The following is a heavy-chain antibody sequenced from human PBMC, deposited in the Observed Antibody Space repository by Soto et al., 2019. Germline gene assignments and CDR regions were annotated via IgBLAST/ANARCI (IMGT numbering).Heavy chain of an antibody. V-gene: IGHV3-23*01. CDR3: AKERTTARKRGDSSDAFDI. CDR2: ISGSGGST. J-gene: IGHJ3*02. CDR1: GFTFSSYA. D-gene: IGHD1-26*01. Sequence: GGSLRLSCAASGFTFSSYAMSWVRQAPGKGLEWVSAISGSGGSTYYADSVKGRFTISRDNSKNTLYLQMNSLRAEDTAVYYCAKERTTARKRGDSSDAFDIWGQGTMVTVSS.